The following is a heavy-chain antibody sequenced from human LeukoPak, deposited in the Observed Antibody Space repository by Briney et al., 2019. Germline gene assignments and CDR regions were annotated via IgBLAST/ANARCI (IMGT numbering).Heavy chain of an antibody. V-gene: IGHV3-23*01. Sequence: GGSLRLSCAASGFSFSSYAMSWVRQAPGKGLEWVSALSGSGGSTYYAGSVKGRFTISRDNSKNTLYLQMNSLRAEDTAVYYCAKRARYCSGGSCYYYYYGMDVWGQGTTVTVSS. D-gene: IGHD2-15*01. J-gene: IGHJ6*02. CDR2: LSGSGGST. CDR1: GFSFSSYA. CDR3: AKRARYCSGGSCYYYYYGMDV.